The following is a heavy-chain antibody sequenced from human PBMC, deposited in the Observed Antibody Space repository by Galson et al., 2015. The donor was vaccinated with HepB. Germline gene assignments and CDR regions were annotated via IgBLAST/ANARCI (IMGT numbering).Heavy chain of an antibody. CDR1: GYTFTGYY. CDR2: INPNSGGT. D-gene: IGHD1-7*01. J-gene: IGHJ5*02. Sequence: SCKASGYTFTGYYMHWVLQAPGQGLEWMGWINPNSGGTNYAQKFQGRVTMTRDTSISTAYMELSRLRSDDTAVYYCARGNWNYVLDWFDPWGQGTLVSVSS. CDR3: ARGNWNYVLDWFDP. V-gene: IGHV1-2*02.